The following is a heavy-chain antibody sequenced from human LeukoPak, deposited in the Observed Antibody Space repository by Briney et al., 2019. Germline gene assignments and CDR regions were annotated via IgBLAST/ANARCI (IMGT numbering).Heavy chain of an antibody. J-gene: IGHJ4*02. CDR3: ARGRSAVAGIAGFDY. D-gene: IGHD6-19*01. CDR1: GFSFSSYS. Sequence: GGSLRLSCAASGFSFSSYSMTWVRQAPGKGLEWVSSISSSSSYRYYADSMKGRFAISRDNAESSLFLQMNSLRAEDTAVYYCARGRSAVAGIAGFDYWGQGSLVTVSS. V-gene: IGHV3-21*01. CDR2: ISSSSSYR.